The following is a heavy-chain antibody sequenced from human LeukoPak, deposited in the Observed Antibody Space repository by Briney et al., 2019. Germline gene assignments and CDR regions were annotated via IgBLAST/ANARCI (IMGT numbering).Heavy chain of an antibody. CDR2: ISAYNGNT. V-gene: IGHV1-18*01. CDR1: GYTFTSYG. CDR3: ARVNGFSNSFYYYYCMDV. J-gene: IGHJ6*03. D-gene: IGHD4-11*01. Sequence: ASVKVSCKASGYTFTSYGISWVRQAPGQGLEWMGWISAYNGNTNYAQKLQGRVTMTTDTSTSTAYMELRSLRSDDTAVYYCARVNGFSNSFYYYYCMDVWGRGTTVTVSS.